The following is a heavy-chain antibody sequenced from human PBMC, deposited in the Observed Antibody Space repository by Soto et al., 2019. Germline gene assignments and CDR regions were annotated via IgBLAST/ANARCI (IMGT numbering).Heavy chain of an antibody. CDR3: ANPAAGPEYFQH. CDR1: GFTFITND. J-gene: IGHJ1*01. V-gene: IGHV3-23*01. Sequence: GGRLGLSCAASGFTFITNDMSCVGQAQGKGLERVSGISGSGVSTYYADSVKGRFTISRDNSQNTLYLQMNSLRAEDTAVYYCANPAAGPEYFQHWGQGTLVTVSS. CDR2: ISGSGVST. D-gene: IGHD2-15*01.